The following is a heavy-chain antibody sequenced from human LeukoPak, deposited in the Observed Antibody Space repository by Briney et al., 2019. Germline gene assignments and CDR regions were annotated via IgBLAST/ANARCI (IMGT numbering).Heavy chain of an antibody. CDR2: INPDKGDT. V-gene: IGHV1-3*01. D-gene: IGHD4-17*01. CDR3: ARKLKGSYGNPFDY. CDR1: GYSFTTYA. Sequence: ASVKVSCKASGYSFTTYATHWVRQAPGQRLEWMGLINPDKGDTKYSQNFQGRLTVTRDTSASTTYMELSSLVSEDTAVYYRARKLKGSYGNPFDYWGQGTLVTVSS. J-gene: IGHJ4*02.